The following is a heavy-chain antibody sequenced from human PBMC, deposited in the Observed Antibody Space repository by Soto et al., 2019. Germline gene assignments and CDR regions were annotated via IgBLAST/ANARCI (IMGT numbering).Heavy chain of an antibody. Sequence: QVQLQESGPGLVKPSQTLSLTCTVSGGSISSGHYYWSWIRQPPGKGLGWIGYIHYSGSTYYTPSPKSRVTLSVDTSKNQFSPNLSSVTAADTAVYYCARAVGQVDPWGQGTLVPVSS. J-gene: IGHJ5*02. CDR3: ARAVGQVDP. V-gene: IGHV4-30-4*01. CDR1: GGSISSGHYY. CDR2: IHYSGST.